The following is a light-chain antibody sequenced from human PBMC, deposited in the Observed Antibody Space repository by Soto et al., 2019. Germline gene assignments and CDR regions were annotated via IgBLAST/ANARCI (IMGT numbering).Light chain of an antibody. CDR2: DAS. J-gene: IGKJ4*01. V-gene: IGKV3D-20*02. CDR3: QQRSNWPPALS. CDR1: QSVSSSY. Sequence: IVLTHTQDTLSFSPLLRYPLSSSPSQSVSSSYLAWYQQKPGQTPRLLIYDASKRATGIPGRFSGSGSGTDFTLTISSLEPEDFAVYYCQQRSNWPPALSFGGGTKVDIK.